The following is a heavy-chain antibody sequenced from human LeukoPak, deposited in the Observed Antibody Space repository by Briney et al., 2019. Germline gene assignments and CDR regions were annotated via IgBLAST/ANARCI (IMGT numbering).Heavy chain of an antibody. Sequence: SETLSLTCTVSGGSISSYYWSWIRQPPGKGLEWIGYIYYSGSTNYNPSLKSRVTISVDTSKNQFSLKLSSVTAADTAVYYCASSAYYYGMDVWGQGTTITVSS. J-gene: IGHJ6*02. V-gene: IGHV4-59*01. D-gene: IGHD6-25*01. CDR2: IYYSGST. CDR3: ASSAYYYGMDV. CDR1: GGSISSYY.